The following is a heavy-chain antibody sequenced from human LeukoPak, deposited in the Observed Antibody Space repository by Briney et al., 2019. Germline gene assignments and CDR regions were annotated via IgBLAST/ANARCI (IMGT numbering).Heavy chain of an antibody. CDR2: ISENI. CDR1: GFVFSRVN. J-gene: IGHJ4*02. V-gene: IGHV3-69-1*01. Sequence: PGGSLRLSCTTSGFVFSRVNKNWVRQAPGKGLELVSHISENIYHADSVGGRFTISRDNAKNSLYLQMSNLRAEDTAVYYCVREIGRPKTFYFHSWGRGTLVIVSS. CDR3: VREIGRPKTFYFHS.